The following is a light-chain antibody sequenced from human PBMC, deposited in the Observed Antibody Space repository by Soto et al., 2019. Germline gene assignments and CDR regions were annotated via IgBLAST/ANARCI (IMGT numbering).Light chain of an antibody. CDR1: SSDVGGYNY. J-gene: IGLJ1*01. Sequence: QSALTQPASVSGSPGQSITISCTGTSSDVGGYNYVSWYQQHPGKAPKLLIYEVSNRPSGVSDRFSGSRSGNTASLTISGLPAEDAAVYYSRSYTSSSTLYVFGTGTKLTVL. CDR3: RSYTSSSTLYV. CDR2: EVS. V-gene: IGLV2-14*01.